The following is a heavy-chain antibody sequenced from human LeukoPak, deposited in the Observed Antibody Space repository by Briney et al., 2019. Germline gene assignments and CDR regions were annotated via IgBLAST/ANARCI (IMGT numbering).Heavy chain of an antibody. Sequence: PGGSLRLSCAASGFTFSSYGMHWVRQAPGKGLEWVAFIRYDGSNEYYADSVKGRFTISRDKSKNTLSLQMNGLRVEDTAVYYCAKVMPPGRIRFYSYYMDVWGKGTTVTVS. CDR1: GFTFSSYG. V-gene: IGHV3-30*02. J-gene: IGHJ6*03. CDR2: IRYDGSNE. CDR3: AKVMPPGRIRFYSYYMDV. D-gene: IGHD2-15*01.